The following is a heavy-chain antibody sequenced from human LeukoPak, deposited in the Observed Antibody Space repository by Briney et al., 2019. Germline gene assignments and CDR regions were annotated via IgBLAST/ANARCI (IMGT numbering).Heavy chain of an antibody. CDR3: ARRSEFGVLYYMDV. CDR1: GFTFSSYS. J-gene: IGHJ6*03. CDR2: ISGSSGTI. Sequence: PGGSLRLSCAASGFTFSSYSMNWVRQAPGTGLEWVSYISGSSGTIYYADSVKGRFTISRDNAKSSLYLQMNSLRAEDTAVYYCARRSEFGVLYYMDVWGKGTTVTVSS. V-gene: IGHV3-48*01. D-gene: IGHD3-16*01.